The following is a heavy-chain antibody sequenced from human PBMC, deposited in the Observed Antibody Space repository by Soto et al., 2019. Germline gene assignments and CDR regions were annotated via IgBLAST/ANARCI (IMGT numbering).Heavy chain of an antibody. CDR1: ESTFSSYW. CDR3: ARDLSGRADV. D-gene: IGHD3-10*01. J-gene: IGHJ6*02. CDR2: LNEDGSFT. Sequence: EVQLVESGGGLVRPGGSLRLSCVASESTFSSYWMQWVRQTPGKGLVWVSRLNEDGSFTSYADSVQGRFTIFRYNAKKTLYLQMNSLRAEDTAVYYCARDLSGRADVWGQGTTVTVSS. V-gene: IGHV3-74*01.